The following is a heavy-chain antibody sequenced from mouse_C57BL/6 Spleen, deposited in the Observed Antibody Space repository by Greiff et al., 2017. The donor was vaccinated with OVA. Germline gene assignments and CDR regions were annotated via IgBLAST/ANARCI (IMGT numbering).Heavy chain of an antibody. CDR3: TREETAQATQAWCAY. D-gene: IGHD3-2*02. CDR1: GFTFSSYA. CDR2: ISSGGDYI. V-gene: IGHV5-9-1*02. J-gene: IGHJ3*01. Sequence: EVKLMESGEGLVKPGGSLKLSCAASGFTFSSYAMSWVRQTPEKRLEWVVYISSGGDYIYYADTVKGRFTISRDNARNTLYLQMSSLKSEDTAMYYCTREETAQATQAWCAYWGQGTLVTVSA.